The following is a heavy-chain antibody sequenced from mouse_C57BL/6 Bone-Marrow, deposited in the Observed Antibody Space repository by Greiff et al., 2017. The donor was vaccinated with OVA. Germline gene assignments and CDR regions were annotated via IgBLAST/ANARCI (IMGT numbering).Heavy chain of an antibody. J-gene: IGHJ4*01. CDR1: GFTFSDYG. Sequence: EVQLQESGGGLVKPGGSLKLSCAASGFTFSDYGMHWVRQAPEKGLEWVAYISSGSSTIYYADTVKGRCTISRDNAKNTLFLQMTSLRSEDAAMYYCSRKSRAMDYWGQGTSVTVSS. V-gene: IGHV5-17*01. D-gene: IGHD1-1*01. CDR3: SRKSRAMDY. CDR2: ISSGSSTI.